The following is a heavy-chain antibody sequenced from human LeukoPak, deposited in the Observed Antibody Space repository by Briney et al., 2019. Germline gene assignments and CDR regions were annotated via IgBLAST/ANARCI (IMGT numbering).Heavy chain of an antibody. V-gene: IGHV3-66*01. D-gene: IGHD2-15*01. Sequence: GGFLRLSCAASGFTVSSSYMSWVRQAPGRGLEWVSIIYSSGTTFYPDSVKGRFTISRDNSRNTLYLQMNSLRAEDTAVYYCVRTQLGYCSGGSCEDWFDPWGQGTLVTVSS. CDR3: VRTQLGYCSGGSCEDWFDP. J-gene: IGHJ5*02. CDR2: IYSSGTT. CDR1: GFTVSSSY.